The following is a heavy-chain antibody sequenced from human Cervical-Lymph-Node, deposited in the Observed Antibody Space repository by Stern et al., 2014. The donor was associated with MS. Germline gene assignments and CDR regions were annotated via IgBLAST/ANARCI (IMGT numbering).Heavy chain of an antibody. Sequence: VQLVESGGGVVQPGRSLRLSCAASGFTFSSYGMHWGRQAPGKGLEWVAVIWYDGSKKYYAYSVKGRFTISRDNSKNTLYLQMNSLRAEDTAVYYCARAYSGSYYEPFDYWGQGTLVTVSS. CDR3: ARAYSGSYYEPFDY. CDR2: IWYDGSKK. D-gene: IGHD1-26*01. V-gene: IGHV3-33*01. CDR1: GFTFSSYG. J-gene: IGHJ4*02.